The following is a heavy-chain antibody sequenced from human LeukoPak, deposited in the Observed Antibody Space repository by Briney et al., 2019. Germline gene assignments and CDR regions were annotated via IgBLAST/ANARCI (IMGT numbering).Heavy chain of an antibody. Sequence: GGSLRLSCAAPGVPFSRYWVSWVRQAPGKGLVWVSHINSDESSATYAHSVKGRFTLSTENPKNTLDLNTDSLCDADIAVYWCERDTPQLGFYYWGQGTLVTVSS. V-gene: IGHV3-74*03. D-gene: IGHD2-15*01. CDR2: INSDESSA. J-gene: IGHJ4*02. CDR1: GVPFSRYW. CDR3: ERDTPQLGFYY.